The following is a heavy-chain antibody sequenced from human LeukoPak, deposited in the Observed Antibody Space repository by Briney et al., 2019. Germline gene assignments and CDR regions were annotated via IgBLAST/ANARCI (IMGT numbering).Heavy chain of an antibody. CDR1: GFTFTSYS. CDR3: AKALKSIAVAGP. D-gene: IGHD6-19*01. CDR2: ISASGGST. V-gene: IGHV3-23*01. J-gene: IGHJ5*02. Sequence: GGSLRLSCAASGFTFTSYSMNWVRQAPGKGLEWVSAISASGGSTYYADSVKGRFTISRDNSKNTLYLQMNSLRAEDTAVYYCAKALKSIAVAGPWGQGTLVTVSS.